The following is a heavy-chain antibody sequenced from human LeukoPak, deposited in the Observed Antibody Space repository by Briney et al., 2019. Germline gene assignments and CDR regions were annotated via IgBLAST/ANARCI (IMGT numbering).Heavy chain of an antibody. CDR1: GFTFSSYG. CDR3: AKGYDSSGYLHDY. CDR2: ISYDGSNK. J-gene: IGHJ4*02. D-gene: IGHD3-22*01. V-gene: IGHV3-30*18. Sequence: GGSLRLSCAASGFTFSSYGMHWDRQAPGKGLEWVAVISYDGSNKYYADSVKGRFTISRDNSKNTLYLQMNSLRAEDTAVYYCAKGYDSSGYLHDYWGQGTLVTVSS.